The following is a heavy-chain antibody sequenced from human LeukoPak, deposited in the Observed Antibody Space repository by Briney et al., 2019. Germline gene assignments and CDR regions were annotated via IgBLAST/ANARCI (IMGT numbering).Heavy chain of an antibody. Sequence: SETLSLTCTVPGGSINSYFWSWIRQPPGKGLEWIGYIYYSGSTNYNPSLKSRVTISVDTSKKQFSLNLTSVTAADTAVYYCAKGPYTNFFDSWGHGTLVTVSS. J-gene: IGHJ4*01. D-gene: IGHD4-11*01. CDR3: AKGPYTNFFDS. V-gene: IGHV4-59*12. CDR1: GGSINSYF. CDR2: IYYSGST.